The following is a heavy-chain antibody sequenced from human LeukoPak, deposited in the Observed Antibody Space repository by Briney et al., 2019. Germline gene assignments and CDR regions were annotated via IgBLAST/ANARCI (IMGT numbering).Heavy chain of an antibody. Sequence: GGSLRLSCAASGFTFSIYAMSWVRQAPGKGLEWVSVISGSDSNTYYADSVKGRFTISRDNSKNTVYLRMNSLSAEDTAVYYCARTVRADYWGQGTLVTVSS. CDR2: ISGSDSNT. CDR3: ARTVRADY. V-gene: IGHV3-23*01. CDR1: GFTFSIYA. J-gene: IGHJ4*02. D-gene: IGHD4-11*01.